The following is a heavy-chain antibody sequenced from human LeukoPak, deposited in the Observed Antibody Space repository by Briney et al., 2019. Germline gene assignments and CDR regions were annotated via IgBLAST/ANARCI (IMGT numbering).Heavy chain of an antibody. V-gene: IGHV3-48*03. CDR1: GFTFSIHE. Sequence: PGGSLRLSCAASGFTFSIHEINWVRQAPGKGLEWVSYISSSGYTIHYADSVKGRFTISRNNAKNSLYLQMSNLTAEDTAVYYCARDRRGRGYYYGMDVWGQGTTVTVSS. J-gene: IGHJ6*02. CDR3: ARDRRGRGYYYGMDV. CDR2: ISSSGYTI. D-gene: IGHD3-10*01.